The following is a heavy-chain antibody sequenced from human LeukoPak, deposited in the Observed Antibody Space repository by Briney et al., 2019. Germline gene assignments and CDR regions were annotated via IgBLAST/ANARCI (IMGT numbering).Heavy chain of an antibody. CDR1: GLTVNSKY. D-gene: IGHD3-16*01. Sequence: PGGSLRLSCAASGLTVNSKYMSWVRQAPGKGLEWVSIIYSGGSTYYADSVKGRFTIPRDNSKNTLYLQMNSLRAEDTAVYYCAKDLPPSRLQSQGDYYYYYGMDVWGQGTTVTVSS. CDR3: AKDLPPSRLQSQGDYYYYYGMDV. CDR2: IYSGGST. J-gene: IGHJ6*02. V-gene: IGHV3-53*01.